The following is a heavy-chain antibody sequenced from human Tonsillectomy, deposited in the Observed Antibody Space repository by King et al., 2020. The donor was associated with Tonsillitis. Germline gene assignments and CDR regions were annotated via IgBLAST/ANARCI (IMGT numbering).Heavy chain of an antibody. D-gene: IGHD3-22*01. V-gene: IGHV3-21*01. J-gene: IGHJ4*02. CDR3: ARGFYNYYDSSGYYYAFDY. Sequence: VRLVESGGGLVKPGGSLRLSCAASGFTFSSYSMNWVRQAPGKGLEWVSSISSSSSYIYYADSVKGRFTISRDNAKNSLYLQMNSLRAEDTAVYYCARGFYNYYDSSGYYYAFDYWGQGTLVTVSS. CDR2: ISSSSSYI. CDR1: GFTFSSYS.